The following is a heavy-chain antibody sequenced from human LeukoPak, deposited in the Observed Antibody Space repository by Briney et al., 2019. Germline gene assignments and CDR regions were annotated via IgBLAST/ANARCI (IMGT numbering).Heavy chain of an antibody. V-gene: IGHV1-2*02. D-gene: IGHD3-16*02. CDR1: GYTFTDYY. CDR2: INPNSGGT. J-gene: IGHJ4*02. CDR3: AGAGFQNTFGGLIVIPSLGI. Sequence: EASVKVSCKASGYTFTDYYIHWVRQAPGQGLEWMGWINPNSGGTNYAQKFQGRVTMTRDTSITTAYMELTRPRSDDTAIYYCAGAGFQNTFGGLIVIPSLGIWGQGTLVTVSS.